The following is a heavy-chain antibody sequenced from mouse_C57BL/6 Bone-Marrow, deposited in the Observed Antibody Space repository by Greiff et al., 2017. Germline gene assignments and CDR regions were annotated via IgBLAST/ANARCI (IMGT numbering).Heavy chain of an antibody. CDR1: GYTFTSYD. V-gene: IGHV14-4*01. J-gene: IGHJ4*01. CDR3: IPAMDY. CDR2: IDPENGDT. Sequence: VQLQQSGPELVKPGASVKLSCKASGYTFTSYDINWVKQRPEQGLEWIGWIDPENGDTEYASKFQGKATITADTSSNTAYLQLSSLTSEDTAVYYCIPAMDYWGQGTSVTVSS.